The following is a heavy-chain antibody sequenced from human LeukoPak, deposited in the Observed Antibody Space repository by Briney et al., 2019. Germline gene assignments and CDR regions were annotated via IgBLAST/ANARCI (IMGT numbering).Heavy chain of an antibody. CDR3: AICSDTYYFDH. J-gene: IGHJ4*02. CDR2: IYPGDSDT. V-gene: IGHV5-51*01. D-gene: IGHD2-15*01. Sequence: GESLKISCKGSGYSFTTYWIGWVRQMPGRGLEWMGIIYPGDSDTRYSPSFQGQVTISADKSISTAYLQWSSLKASDTAMYYCAICSDTYYFDHWGQGTLVTVSS. CDR1: GYSFTTYW.